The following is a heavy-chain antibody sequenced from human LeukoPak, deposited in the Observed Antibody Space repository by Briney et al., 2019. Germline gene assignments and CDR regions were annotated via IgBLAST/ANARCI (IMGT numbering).Heavy chain of an antibody. CDR1: GYTFTGYY. D-gene: IGHD6-6*01. Sequence: GESLKISCKGSGYTFTGYYMHWVRQAPGQGLEWMGWINPNSGGTNYAQKFQGRVTMTRDTSISTAYMELSRLRSDDTAVYYCARPQRRIAARHSSFIDYWGQGTLVTVSS. V-gene: IGHV1-2*02. CDR3: ARPQRRIAARHSSFIDY. J-gene: IGHJ4*02. CDR2: INPNSGGT.